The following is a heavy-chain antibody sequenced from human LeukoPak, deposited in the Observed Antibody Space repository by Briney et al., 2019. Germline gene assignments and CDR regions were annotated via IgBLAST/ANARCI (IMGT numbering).Heavy chain of an antibody. J-gene: IGHJ5*02. CDR3: ARGGNGCDLVNWFDP. V-gene: IGHV4-59*08. Sequence: SETLSLTCTVSGGSISSYYWSWIRQPPGKGLEWIGYIYYSGTTYYNPSLKSRVTISVDTSKRQVSLKLTSMTAADTAVYFCARGGNGCDLVNWFDPWGPGTLVTVSS. D-gene: IGHD5-12*01. CDR2: IYYSGTT. CDR1: GGSISSYY.